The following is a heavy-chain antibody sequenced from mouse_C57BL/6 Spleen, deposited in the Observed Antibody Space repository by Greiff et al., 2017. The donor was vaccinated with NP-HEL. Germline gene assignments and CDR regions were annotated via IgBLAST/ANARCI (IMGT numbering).Heavy chain of an antibody. CDR1: GYTFTSYG. D-gene: IGHD1-1*01. J-gene: IGHJ3*01. CDR3: ARRGSTVVAGTGAY. Sequence: QVQLQQSGAELARPGASVKLSCKASGYTFTSYGISWVKQRTGQGLEWIGEIYPRSGNTYYNEKFKGKATLTADKSSSTAYMELRSLTSEDSAVYFCARRGSTVVAGTGAYWGQGTLVTVSA. CDR2: IYPRSGNT. V-gene: IGHV1-81*01.